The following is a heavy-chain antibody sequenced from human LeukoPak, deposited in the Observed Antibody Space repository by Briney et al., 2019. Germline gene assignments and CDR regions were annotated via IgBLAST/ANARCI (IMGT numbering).Heavy chain of an antibody. D-gene: IGHD3-22*01. V-gene: IGHV3-23*01. CDR2: ISGSGGST. CDR1: GFTFSSYA. CDR3: AKDFRFDTSGYYV. Sequence: GGSLRLSCAASGFTFSSYAMNWVRQAPGKGLEWVSAISGSGGSTYYADSEKGRFTISRDNSKNTLYLQMNSLRAEDTALYYCAKDFRFDTSGYYVWGQGTLVTVSS. J-gene: IGHJ4*02.